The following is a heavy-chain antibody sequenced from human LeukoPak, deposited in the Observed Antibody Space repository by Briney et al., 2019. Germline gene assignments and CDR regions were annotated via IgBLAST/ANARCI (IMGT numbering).Heavy chain of an antibody. CDR2: ISWNSGSI. D-gene: IGHD1-26*01. V-gene: IGHV3-9*01. J-gene: IGHJ6*02. CDR1: GFTFDEYA. CDR3: AKDMASSYYYGMDV. Sequence: GGSLRLSCAASGFTFDEYAMHWVRQAPGKGLEWVSGISWNSGSIGYADSVKGRFTISRDNAKNSLYLQMNSLRAEDTALYYCAKDMASSYYYGMDVWGQGTTVTVSS.